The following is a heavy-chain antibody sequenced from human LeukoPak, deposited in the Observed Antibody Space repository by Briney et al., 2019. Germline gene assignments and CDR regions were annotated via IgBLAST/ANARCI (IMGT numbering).Heavy chain of an antibody. CDR2: ISYDGSNK. CDR3: ARDGRDGYNLVGWFDP. CDR1: GFTFSSYA. V-gene: IGHV3-30*01. J-gene: IGHJ5*02. Sequence: GRSLRLSCAASGFTFSSYAMHWVRQAPGKGLEWVAVISYDGSNKYYADSVKGRFTISRDNSKNTLYLQMNSLRAEDTAVYYCARDGRDGYNLVGWFDPWGQGTLVTVSS. D-gene: IGHD5-24*01.